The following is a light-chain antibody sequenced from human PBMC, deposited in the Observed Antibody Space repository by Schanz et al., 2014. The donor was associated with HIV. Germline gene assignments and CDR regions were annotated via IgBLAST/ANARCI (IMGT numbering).Light chain of an antibody. CDR2: GNT. CDR3: QSYDSSLSGSNV. V-gene: IGLV1-40*01. Sequence: QSVLTHPPSVSGAPGQRVTISCTGSRSSIGAGHDVHWCQQLPGKAPKLLIYGNTNGPSGVPDRFSGSKSGTSASLVITGLHGEDEADYYCQSYDSSLSGSNVFGGGTKFTVL. CDR1: RSSIGAGHD. J-gene: IGLJ2*01.